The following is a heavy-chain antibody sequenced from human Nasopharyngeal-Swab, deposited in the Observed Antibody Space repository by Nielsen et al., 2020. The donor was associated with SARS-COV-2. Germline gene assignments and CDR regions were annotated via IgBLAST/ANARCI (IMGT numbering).Heavy chain of an antibody. D-gene: IGHD3-9*01. CDR1: GFTFSSND. V-gene: IGHV3-13*01. Sequence: GGSLRLSCAASGFTFSSNDMHWVRQATGKGLEWVSAIGTAGDTYYPGSVKGRFTISRENAKNSLYLQMNSLRAGDTAVYYCARGRLRYFDWLLEGHAFDIWGQGTMVTVSS. CDR3: ARGRLRYFDWLLEGHAFDI. CDR2: IGTAGDT. J-gene: IGHJ3*02.